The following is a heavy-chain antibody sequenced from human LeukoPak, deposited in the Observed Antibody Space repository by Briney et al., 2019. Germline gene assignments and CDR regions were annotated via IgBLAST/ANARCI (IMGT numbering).Heavy chain of an antibody. Sequence: ASVKVSCKASGYTFTGYYMHWVRQAPGQGLEGMGWINPNSGGTNYAQKFQGRVTMTRDTSISTAYMELSRLRSDDTAVYYCARGSQLGILDFDYWGQGTLVTVSS. CDR3: ARGSQLGILDFDY. CDR1: GYTFTGYY. V-gene: IGHV1-2*02. J-gene: IGHJ4*02. D-gene: IGHD7-27*01. CDR2: INPNSGGT.